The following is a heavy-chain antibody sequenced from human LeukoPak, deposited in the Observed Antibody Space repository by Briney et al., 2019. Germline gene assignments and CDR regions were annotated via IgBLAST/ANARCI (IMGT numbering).Heavy chain of an antibody. Sequence: SETLSLTCTVSGGSISSSSYYWGWIRQPPGKGLEWIGSIYYSGSTYYNPSLKSRVTISVDTCTNQFSLKLSSVTAADTAVYYCAREGYSSQTYSYYYMDVWGKGTTVTVSS. CDR2: IYYSGST. D-gene: IGHD6-19*01. J-gene: IGHJ6*03. CDR1: GGSISSSSYY. V-gene: IGHV4-39*07. CDR3: AREGYSSQTYSYYYMDV.